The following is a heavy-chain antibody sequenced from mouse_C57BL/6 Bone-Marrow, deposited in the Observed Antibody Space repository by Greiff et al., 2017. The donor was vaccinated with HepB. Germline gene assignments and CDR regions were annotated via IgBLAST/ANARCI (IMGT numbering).Heavy chain of an antibody. CDR1: GFTFRSYG. CDR3: ARHDYGGYFDV. D-gene: IGHD1-1*01. Sequence: EVMLVESGGDLVKPGGSLKLSCAASGFTFRSYGMSWVRQTPDKRLEWVATISSGGSYTYYPDSVKGRFTISRDNAKNTLYLQMSSLKSEDTAMYYCARHDYGGYFDVWGTGTTVTVSS. V-gene: IGHV5-6*01. CDR2: ISSGGSYT. J-gene: IGHJ1*03.